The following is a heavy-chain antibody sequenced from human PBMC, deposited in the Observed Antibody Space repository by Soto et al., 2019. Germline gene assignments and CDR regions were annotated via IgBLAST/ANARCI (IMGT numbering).Heavy chain of an antibody. CDR3: ARGAHDYGDYEAYYYYGMDV. D-gene: IGHD4-17*01. Sequence: SETLSLTCTVSGGSISSGGYYWSWIRQHPGQGLEWIGYIYYSGSTYYNPSLKSRVTISVDTSKNQFSLKLSSVTAADTAVDYCARGAHDYGDYEAYYYYGMDVWGQGTTVTVSS. CDR2: IYYSGST. CDR1: GGSISSGGYY. J-gene: IGHJ6*02. V-gene: IGHV4-31*03.